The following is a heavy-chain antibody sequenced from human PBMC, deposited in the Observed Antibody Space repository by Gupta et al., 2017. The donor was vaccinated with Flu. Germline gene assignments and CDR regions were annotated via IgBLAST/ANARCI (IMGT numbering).Heavy chain of an antibody. CDR2: LYISGSI. CDR1: GGSINTGGYY. J-gene: IGHJ6*04. V-gene: IGHV4-61*02. CDR3: ARGRYSSTWYNGMDV. D-gene: IGHD6-13*01. Sequence: QVQLQQSGPGLVKPSQTLSLTCSLSGGSINTGGYYWSWIRQSAGKGLEWIGRLYISGSIDYNPSLKSRVTISIDTSRNQFSLRLNSVTAADTAMYYCARGRYSSTWYNGMDVWGKGTMVTVSS.